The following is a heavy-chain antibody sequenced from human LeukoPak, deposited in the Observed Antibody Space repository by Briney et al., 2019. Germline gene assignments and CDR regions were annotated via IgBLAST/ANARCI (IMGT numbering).Heavy chain of an antibody. D-gene: IGHD5-18*01. V-gene: IGHV3-30-3*01. Sequence: PGGSLRLSCAASGFTFSSYAMHWVRQAPGKGLEWVAVISYDGSNKYYADSVKGRFTISRDNSKNTLYLQMNSLRAEDTAVYYCARTLQLWLNYGMDVWGQGTTVTVSS. CDR2: ISYDGSNK. CDR1: GFTFSSYA. CDR3: ARTLQLWLNYGMDV. J-gene: IGHJ6*02.